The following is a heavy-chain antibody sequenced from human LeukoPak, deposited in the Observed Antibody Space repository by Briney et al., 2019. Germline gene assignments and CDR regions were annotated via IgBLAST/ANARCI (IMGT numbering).Heavy chain of an antibody. D-gene: IGHD3-3*01. Sequence: SETLSLTCTVSGGSISSYYWSWMRQPPGKGVVWSGYIYYSGSTNYNPSLKSRVTISADTSKNQFSLKLSSVTAAATAVYYCARVERFFDYWGQGTLVTVSS. CDR2: IYYSGST. CDR1: GGSISSYY. V-gene: IGHV4-59*01. J-gene: IGHJ4*02. CDR3: ARVERFFDY.